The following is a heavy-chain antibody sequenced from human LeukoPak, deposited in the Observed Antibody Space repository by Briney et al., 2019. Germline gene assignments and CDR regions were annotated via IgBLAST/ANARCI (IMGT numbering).Heavy chain of an antibody. D-gene: IGHD2-2*01. Sequence: QTGGSLRLSCAASGFTFSRYSLNWVRQAPGKGLEWISYISIGSNAIHYADSVRGRFTISRDNARNSLYLQMNSLRAEDTAVYYCAKSDSSAQPAVFLGMDVWGQGTTVTVSS. CDR2: ISIGSNAI. V-gene: IGHV3-48*01. J-gene: IGHJ6*02. CDR3: AKSDSSAQPAVFLGMDV. CDR1: GFTFSRYS.